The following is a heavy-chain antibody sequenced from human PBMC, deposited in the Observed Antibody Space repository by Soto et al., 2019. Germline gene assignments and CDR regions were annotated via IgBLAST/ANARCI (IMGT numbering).Heavy chain of an antibody. Sequence: GASVKVSCKAAGYTFTDYGIHWVRQAPGQRLEWMGWMNAANGDTKYSPKFQGRVTITRDTSASTAYMELSSLRSEDTAVYYCVRRHVSRTGIDWFDPWGQGTLVTVSS. CDR1: GYTFTDYG. CDR3: VRRHVSRTGIDWFDP. J-gene: IGHJ5*02. D-gene: IGHD1-1*01. V-gene: IGHV1-3*01. CDR2: MNAANGDT.